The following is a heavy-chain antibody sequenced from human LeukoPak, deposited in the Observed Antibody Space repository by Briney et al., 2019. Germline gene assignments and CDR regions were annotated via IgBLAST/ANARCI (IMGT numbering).Heavy chain of an antibody. D-gene: IGHD2-2*01. CDR2: IIPILGIA. J-gene: IGHJ5*02. CDR3: ARGGAIVVVPAAELRFDP. V-gene: IGHV1-69*02. CDR1: GGTFSSYT. Sequence: VASVKVSCKASGGTFSSYTINWVRQAPGQGLEWMRRIIPILGIANYAQKFQGRVTITADKSTSTAYMELSSLRSEDTAVYYCARGGAIVVVPAAELRFDPWGQGTLVTVSS.